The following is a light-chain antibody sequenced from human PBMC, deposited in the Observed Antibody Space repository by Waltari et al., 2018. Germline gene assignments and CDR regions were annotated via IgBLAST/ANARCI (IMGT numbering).Light chain of an antibody. CDR2: DVT. Sequence: QSALTQSASVSGSLGQSITMSCTGTTSHLGRYNSVSWYQQHPGKAPKLILYDVTSRPPGVSNRFSGSKSGNTASLTISGLQAEDEADYYCCSFTTSSTWVFGGGTKMTVL. J-gene: IGLJ3*02. CDR3: CSFTTSSTWV. V-gene: IGLV2-14*03. CDR1: TSHLGRYNS.